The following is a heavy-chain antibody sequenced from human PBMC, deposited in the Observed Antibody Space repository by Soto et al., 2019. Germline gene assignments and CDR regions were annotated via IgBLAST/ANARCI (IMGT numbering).Heavy chain of an antibody. Sequence: QVQLVESGGGVVQPGRSLRLSCAASGFTFSSYAMHWVRQAPGKGLDWVAVISYDENYHYYADSVKGRFTISRDNSKNTLYLQMNSLRAEDTAVYYCARDLPIPWGQGTLVTVSS. CDR1: GFTFSSYA. J-gene: IGHJ5*02. CDR2: ISYDENYH. CDR3: ARDLPIP. V-gene: IGHV3-30-3*01.